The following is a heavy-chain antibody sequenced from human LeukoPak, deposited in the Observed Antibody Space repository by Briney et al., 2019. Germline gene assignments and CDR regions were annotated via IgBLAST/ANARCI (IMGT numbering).Heavy chain of an antibody. J-gene: IGHJ4*02. V-gene: IGHV3-64D*09. CDR1: GFTFSSYA. D-gene: IGHD3-22*01. Sequence: GGSLRLSCSASGFTFSSYAMHWVRQAPGKGLEHVSAISSNGGSTYYADSVKGRFTISRDNSKNTLYLQMSSLRAEDTAVYYCARDVYDSSGSYYFDYWGQGTLVTVSS. CDR2: ISSNGGST. CDR3: ARDVYDSSGSYYFDY.